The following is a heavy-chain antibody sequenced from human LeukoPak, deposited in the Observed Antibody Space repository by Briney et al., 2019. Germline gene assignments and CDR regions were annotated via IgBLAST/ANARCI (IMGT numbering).Heavy chain of an antibody. J-gene: IGHJ3*02. CDR2: IIPMFVTA. CDR3: ARMYYDFWSGYFGLDDAFDI. V-gene: IGHV1-69*01. CDR1: GGTFSSYA. D-gene: IGHD3-3*01. Sequence: SVKVSCKASGGTFSSYAISWVRQAPGQGLEWMGGIIPMFVTANFAQKFQGRVTITGDESTRTAYMELSSLRSEDTAVYYCARMYYDFWSGYFGLDDAFDIWGQGTMVTVSS.